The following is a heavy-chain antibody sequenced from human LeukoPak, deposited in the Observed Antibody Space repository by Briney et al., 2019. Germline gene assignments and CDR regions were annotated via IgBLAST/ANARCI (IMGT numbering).Heavy chain of an antibody. Sequence: ASVKVSFKASGYTFTSYGITWVRQAPGQGLEWMGWISAYNGNTNYAQKLQGRVTMTTDTSTSTAYMELRSLRSDDTAVYYCARDCGRSYYDLTLMNYWGQGTLVTVSS. CDR3: ARDCGRSYYDLTLMNY. D-gene: IGHD3-3*01. CDR1: GYTFTSYG. J-gene: IGHJ4*02. CDR2: ISAYNGNT. V-gene: IGHV1-18*01.